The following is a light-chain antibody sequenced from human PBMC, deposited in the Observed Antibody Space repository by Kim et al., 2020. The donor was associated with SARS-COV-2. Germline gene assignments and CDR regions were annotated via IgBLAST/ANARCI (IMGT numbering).Light chain of an antibody. Sequence: GQSVTIYCPGTSSDGGGYNYVSWYQQHPGKAPKLMIYDVSKRPSGVPDRFSGSKSGNTASLTISGLQAEDEDDYYCCSYAGSYTWVFGGGTQLTVL. V-gene: IGLV2-11*01. CDR3: CSYAGSYTWV. CDR1: SSDGGGYNY. J-gene: IGLJ3*02. CDR2: DVS.